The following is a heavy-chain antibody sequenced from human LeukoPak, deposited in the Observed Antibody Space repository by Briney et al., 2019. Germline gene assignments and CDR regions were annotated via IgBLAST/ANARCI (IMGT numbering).Heavy chain of an antibody. CDR2: ISSSSSYI. D-gene: IGHD2-15*01. V-gene: IGHV3-21*01. J-gene: IGHJ4*02. CDR1: GFTFSSYS. Sequence: GGSLRLSCAASGFTFSSYSMNWVRQALGKGLEWVSSISSSSSYIYYADSVKGRFTISRDNAKNSLYLQMNSLRAEDTAVYYCARGVRGYCSGGSCDLYYFDYWGQGTLVTVSS. CDR3: ARGVRGYCSGGSCDLYYFDY.